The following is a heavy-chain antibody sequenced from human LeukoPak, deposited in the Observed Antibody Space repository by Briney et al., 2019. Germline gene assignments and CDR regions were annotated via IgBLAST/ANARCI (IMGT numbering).Heavy chain of an antibody. D-gene: IGHD3-10*01. V-gene: IGHV3-30-3*01. J-gene: IGHJ4*02. CDR2: ISYDGSNK. CDR1: GFTFSSYA. Sequence: HPGRSLRLSCAASGFTFSSYAMHWVRQAPGKGLEWVAVISYDGSNKYYADSVKGRFTISRDNSKNTLYLQMNSLRAEDTAVYYCAKDRIPLLMGTGFDYWGQGTLVTVSS. CDR3: AKDRIPLLMGTGFDY.